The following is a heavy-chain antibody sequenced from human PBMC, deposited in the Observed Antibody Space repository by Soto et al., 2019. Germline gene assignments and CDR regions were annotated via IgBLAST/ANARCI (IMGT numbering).Heavy chain of an antibody. CDR1: GFTFSSYA. CDR3: AKGPGVLYFQH. V-gene: IGHV3-23*01. Sequence: VGSLRLSCAASGFTFSSYAMSWVRQAPGKGLEWVSAISGSGGSTYYADSVKGRFTISRDNSKNTLYLQMNSLRAEDTAVYYCAKGPGVLYFQHWGQGTLVTVSS. CDR2: ISGSGGST. J-gene: IGHJ1*01. D-gene: IGHD1-1*01.